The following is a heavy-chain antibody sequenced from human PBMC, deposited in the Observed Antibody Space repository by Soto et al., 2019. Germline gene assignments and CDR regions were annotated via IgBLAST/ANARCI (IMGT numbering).Heavy chain of an antibody. J-gene: IGHJ4*02. Sequence: EVQLVESGGGLVKPGGSLRLSCAASGFTFNYAWMTWVRQAPGKGLEWVGRIKSKTDGGTTDYAAPVKGRFTISRDDSKNTLYLQMNSLKSEDTAIYYCTTDFRWEDEGGYWGQGTLVTVSS. D-gene: IGHD1-26*01. CDR3: TTDFRWEDEGGY. CDR1: GFTFNYAW. CDR2: IKSKTDGGTT. V-gene: IGHV3-15*01.